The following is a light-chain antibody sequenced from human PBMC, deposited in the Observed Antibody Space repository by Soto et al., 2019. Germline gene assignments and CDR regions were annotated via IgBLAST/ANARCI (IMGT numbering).Light chain of an antibody. V-gene: IGLV1-40*01. J-gene: IGLJ2*01. CDR2: GNS. CDR3: QSYDSSLSGSGV. CDR1: SSKIGAGYD. Sequence: QSVLTQPPSGSGAPGQRVTISCTGSSSKIGAGYDVHWYQQLPATHPKLLIYGNSNRPSGVPDLFYGSKSGTTASLAITGLQAEDEAEYYCQSYDSSLSGSGVFGGGTKLTV.